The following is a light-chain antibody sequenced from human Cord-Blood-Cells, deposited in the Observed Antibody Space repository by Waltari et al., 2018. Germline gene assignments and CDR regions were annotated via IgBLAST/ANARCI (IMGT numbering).Light chain of an antibody. CDR2: DVI. J-gene: IGLJ2*01. V-gene: IGLV2-11*01. CDR1: SSDVGGYNY. Sequence: QSALTQPRSVSGSPGQSVTLPCTGTSSDVGGYNYVTWYQQHPGKAPKLMIYDVIKRPSGVPDRFSGSKSGNTASLTISGLQAEDEADYYCCSYAGSYTGVFGGGTKLTVL. CDR3: CSYAGSYTGV.